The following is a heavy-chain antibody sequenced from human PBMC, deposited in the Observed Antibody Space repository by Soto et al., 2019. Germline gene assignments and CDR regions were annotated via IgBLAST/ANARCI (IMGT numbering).Heavy chain of an antibody. Sequence: PGGSLRLSCAASGFTFSSYSMNWVRQAPGKGLEWVSSISSSSSYIYYADSVKGRFTISRDNAKNSLYLQMNGLRAEDTAVYYCARGLMATGDYWGQGTLVTVSS. D-gene: IGHD5-12*01. J-gene: IGHJ4*02. CDR1: GFTFSSYS. CDR2: ISSSSSYI. V-gene: IGHV3-21*01. CDR3: ARGLMATGDY.